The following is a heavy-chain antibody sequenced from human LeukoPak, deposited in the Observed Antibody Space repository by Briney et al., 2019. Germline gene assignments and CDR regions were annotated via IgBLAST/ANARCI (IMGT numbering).Heavy chain of an antibody. CDR3: AGHHPRNTVDF. J-gene: IGHJ4*02. CDR1: GGSMSPYH. CDR2: INHSGST. Sequence: SETLSLTCTVSGGSMSPYHWSWIRQPPGKGLEWIGEINHSGSTNYNPSLKSRVTISVDTSKNQFSLKLSSVTAADTAVYYCAGHHPRNTVDFWGQGTLVTVSS. D-gene: IGHD2-8*02. V-gene: IGHV4-34*01.